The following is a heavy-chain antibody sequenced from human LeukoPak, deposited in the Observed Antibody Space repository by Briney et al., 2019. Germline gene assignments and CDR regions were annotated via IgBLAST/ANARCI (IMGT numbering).Heavy chain of an antibody. Sequence: SETLSLTCTVSGGSISSYYWSWIRQPPGKGLEWIGYIYYSGSTYYNPSLKSRVTISVHTSKNQFSLKLSSVTAADTAVYYCARVRAVAGTPPDYWGQGTLVTVSS. CDR3: ARVRAVAGTPPDY. J-gene: IGHJ4*02. CDR1: GGSISSYY. CDR2: IYYSGST. D-gene: IGHD6-19*01. V-gene: IGHV4-59*01.